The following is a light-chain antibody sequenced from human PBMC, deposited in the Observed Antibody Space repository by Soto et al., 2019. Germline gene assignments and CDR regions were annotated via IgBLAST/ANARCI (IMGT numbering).Light chain of an antibody. V-gene: IGKV3-20*01. J-gene: IGKJ3*01. Sequence: EIVLTQSPGTLSLSPGERATLSCRASQSISSRYLAWYQQKPGQAPRLLIYGASSRATGIPDRFSGSGSGTAFTLTINRLEPEDFAVYYCQQYGSSPRFTFGPGTKVDIK. CDR1: QSISSRY. CDR2: GAS. CDR3: QQYGSSPRFT.